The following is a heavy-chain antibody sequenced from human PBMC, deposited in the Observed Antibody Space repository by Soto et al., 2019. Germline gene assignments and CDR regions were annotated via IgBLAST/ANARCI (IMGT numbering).Heavy chain of an antibody. V-gene: IGHV3-11*01. D-gene: IGHD3-10*01. CDR2: ISIGGTPI. CDR3: VRGPEELVYYNGIDV. CDR1: GFTFSDYY. J-gene: IGHJ6*02. Sequence: GGSLRLSCEASGFTFSDYYMSWIRQVPGKGLEWVSYISIGGTPIYYADSVKGRFTISRDNAQNSLYLHMTSLTAEDTALYYCVRGPEELVYYNGIDVWGQGTTVTVSS.